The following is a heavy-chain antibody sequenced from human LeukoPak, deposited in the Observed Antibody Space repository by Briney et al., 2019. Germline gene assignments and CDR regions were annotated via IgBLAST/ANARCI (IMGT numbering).Heavy chain of an antibody. CDR1: GGSNSSYY. CDR2: VFYTGSS. CDR3: ARAGAWQIDP. Sequence: SETLSLTCTVSGGSNSSYYWSWIRQPPGKGLEWIGHVFYTGSSNYNPSLKSRVTISLDRSNNHFSLRLTSVTAADTAVYYCARAGAWQIDPWGQGTLVAVSS. V-gene: IGHV4-59*01. J-gene: IGHJ5*02. D-gene: IGHD3-10*01.